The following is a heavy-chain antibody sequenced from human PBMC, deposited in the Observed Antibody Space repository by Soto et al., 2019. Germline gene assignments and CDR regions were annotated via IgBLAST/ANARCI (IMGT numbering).Heavy chain of an antibody. CDR3: ARDFCGGDCSDDYYYYAMDV. J-gene: IGHJ6*02. Sequence: PSETLSLTCTVSGGTVSSPSHYWSWIRQPPGKGPEWIGYIYYSGNTKYNPSLRSRVTISVDTSKNQFSLKVSSVTAADTAIYYCARDFCGGDCSDDYYYYAMDVWGQGTTVTVSS. V-gene: IGHV4-61*01. D-gene: IGHD2-21*02. CDR1: GGTVSSPSHY. CDR2: IYYSGNT.